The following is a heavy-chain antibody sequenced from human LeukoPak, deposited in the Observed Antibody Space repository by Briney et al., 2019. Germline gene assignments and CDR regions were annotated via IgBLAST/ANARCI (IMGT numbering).Heavy chain of an antibody. J-gene: IGHJ4*02. CDR1: GFTFSIFA. CDR2: ISGSGGST. V-gene: IGHV3-23*01. D-gene: IGHD3-22*01. CDR3: AKDLGITMIVVVPYYFDY. Sequence: GGSLRLSCAASGFTFSIFAMSWVRQAPGKGLEWVSTISGSGGSTYYAGSVKGRLTISRDNSKNTLYLQMNSLRAEDTAVYYCAKDLGITMIVVVPYYFDYWGQGTLVTVSS.